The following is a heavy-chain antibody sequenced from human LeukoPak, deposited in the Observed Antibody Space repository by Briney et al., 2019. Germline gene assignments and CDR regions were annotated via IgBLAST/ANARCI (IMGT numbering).Heavy chain of an antibody. Sequence: GGSLRLSCAASGFTVSNNYMSWVRQAPGKGLEWVSVIYSGSSTYYADSVKGRFTISRDNSKNSLYLQMNSLRAEDTAVYYCARDTRLRYSNYEDYYYYYMDVWGKGTTVTVSS. CDR2: IYSGSST. D-gene: IGHD4-11*01. J-gene: IGHJ6*03. V-gene: IGHV3-53*01. CDR3: ARDTRLRYSNYEDYYYYYMDV. CDR1: GFTVSNNY.